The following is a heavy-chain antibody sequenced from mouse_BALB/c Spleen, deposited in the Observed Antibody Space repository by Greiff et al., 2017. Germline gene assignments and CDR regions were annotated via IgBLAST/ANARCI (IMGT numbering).Heavy chain of an antibody. CDR1: GYTFTDYN. D-gene: IGHD3-3*01. Sequence: SGPELVKPGASVKISCKASGYTFTDYNMHWVKQSHGKSLEWIGYIYPYNGGTGYNQKFKSKATLTVDNSSSTAYMELRSLTSEDSAVYCCADSEGSSLFAYWGQGTLVTVSA. V-gene: IGHV1S29*02. CDR2: IYPYNGGT. CDR3: ADSEGSSLFAY. J-gene: IGHJ3*01.